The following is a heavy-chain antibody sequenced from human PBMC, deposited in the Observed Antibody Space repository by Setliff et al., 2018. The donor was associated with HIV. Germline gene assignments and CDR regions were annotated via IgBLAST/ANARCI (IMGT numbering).Heavy chain of an antibody. CDR1: GDNVSSDRTA. V-gene: IGHV6-1*01. CDR3: ARAGTTMAATGYYFDH. Sequence: SQTLSLTCAISGDNVSSDRTAWNWIRQSPSRGLEWLGRTHYRSRWYSDYATFVKSRITINPDTSKNQSSLQLNSVTPEDTAVYFCARAGTTMAATGYYFDHWGQGTLVTVSS. CDR2: THYRSRWYS. D-gene: IGHD6-13*01. J-gene: IGHJ4*02.